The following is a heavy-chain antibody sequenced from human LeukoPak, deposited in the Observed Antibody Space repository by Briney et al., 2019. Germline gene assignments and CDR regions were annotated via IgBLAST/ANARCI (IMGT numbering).Heavy chain of an antibody. CDR3: ARENGYGSGSYWAYYFDY. V-gene: IGHV3-64*01. CDR2: ISSNGDST. D-gene: IGHD3-10*01. CDR1: GFTFSSYT. Sequence: PGGSLRLSCAASGFTFSSYTMHWVRQAPGKGLEYVSAISSNGDSTYYANSVKGRFTISRDNAKNSLYLQMNSLRAEDTAVYYCARENGYGSGSYWAYYFDYWGQGTLVTVSS. J-gene: IGHJ4*02.